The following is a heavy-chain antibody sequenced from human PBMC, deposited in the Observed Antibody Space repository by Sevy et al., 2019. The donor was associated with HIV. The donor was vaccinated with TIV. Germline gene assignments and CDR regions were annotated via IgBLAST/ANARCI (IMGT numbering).Heavy chain of an antibody. V-gene: IGHV3-11*06. CDR3: ARGIEGANLGTDD. J-gene: IGHJ4*02. CDR1: GFTFSDYY. D-gene: IGHD1-26*01. CDR2: ISFSSNYT. Sequence: GGSLRLSCSASGFTFSDYYMNWIRQAPGKGLEWISYISFSSNYTMYADSVTGRFTISRDNPKNSLYLQMNSLRAEDTAVYYCARGIEGANLGTDDWGQGSLVTVSS.